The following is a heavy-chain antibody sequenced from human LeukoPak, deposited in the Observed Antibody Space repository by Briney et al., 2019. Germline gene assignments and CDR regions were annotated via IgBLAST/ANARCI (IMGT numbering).Heavy chain of an antibody. CDR2: IYYSGST. CDR3: ARFEYSSSSNVY. D-gene: IGHD6-6*01. V-gene: IGHV4-59*12. J-gene: IGHJ4*02. CDR1: GGSISSYY. Sequence: PSETLSLTCTVSGGSISSYYWSWIRQPPGKGLEWIGYIYYSGSTNYNPSLKSRVTISVDTSKNQFSLKLSSVTAADTAVYYCARFEYSSSSNVYWGQGTLVTVSS.